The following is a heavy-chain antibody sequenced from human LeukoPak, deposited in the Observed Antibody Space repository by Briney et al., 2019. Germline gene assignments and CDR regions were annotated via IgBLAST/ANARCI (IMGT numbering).Heavy chain of an antibody. CDR3: ARGFGTSWFYS. J-gene: IGHJ5*01. Sequence: GGSLRLSCAASGFSFSIYSLTWVREAPGKGLEWIAYINEGCRVIYYAVSVEGRFTVSRDNAKSSLYLQMNSLRGDDTAIYYCARGFGTSWFYSWGQGTLVTVSS. V-gene: IGHV3-48*04. CDR1: GFSFSIYS. CDR2: INEGCRVI. D-gene: IGHD2-2*01.